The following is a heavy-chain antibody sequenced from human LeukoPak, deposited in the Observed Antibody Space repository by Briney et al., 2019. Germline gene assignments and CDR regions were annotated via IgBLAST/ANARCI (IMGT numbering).Heavy chain of an antibody. CDR1: GFTFSSYA. D-gene: IGHD6-13*01. J-gene: IGHJ4*02. CDR2: ISGSSSYI. V-gene: IGHV3-21*01. Sequence: PGGSLRLSCAASGFTFSSYAMSWVRQAPGKGLEWVSAISGSSSYIYYADSVKGRFTISRDNAKNSLYLQMNSLRAEDTAVYYCESVIIAAAGTGLDYWGQGTLVTVSS. CDR3: ESVIIAAAGTGLDY.